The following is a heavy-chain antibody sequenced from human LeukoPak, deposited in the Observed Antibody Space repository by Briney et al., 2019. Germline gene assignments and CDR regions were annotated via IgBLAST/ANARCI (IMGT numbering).Heavy chain of an antibody. V-gene: IGHV3-21*01. CDR2: ISSSSSYI. D-gene: IGHD6-19*01. J-gene: IGHJ3*02. CDR3: ARVGSSGWSRAFDI. CDR1: GFTFSSYS. Sequence: GGSLRLSCAASGFTFSSYSMNWVRQAPGKGLEWVSSISSSSSYIYYADSVKGRFTISRDNAKNSLYLQMNSLRAEDTAVYYCARVGSSGWSRAFDIWGQGTMVTVSS.